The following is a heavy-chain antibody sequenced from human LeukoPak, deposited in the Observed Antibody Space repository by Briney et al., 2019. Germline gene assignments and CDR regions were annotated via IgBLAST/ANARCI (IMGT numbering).Heavy chain of an antibody. CDR1: GVTFSNYS. J-gene: IGHJ4*02. CDR2: ISSSGRTI. Sequence: HPGGSLRLSCAASGVTFSNYSMNWVRQAPGKGLEWVSYISSSGRTIYYADSVKGRFTISRDNAKNSLYLQMNSLGAEDTAVYYCAREYYYDSSGYSYYFDYWGQGTLVTVSS. D-gene: IGHD3-22*01. CDR3: AREYYYDSSGYSYYFDY. V-gene: IGHV3-48*01.